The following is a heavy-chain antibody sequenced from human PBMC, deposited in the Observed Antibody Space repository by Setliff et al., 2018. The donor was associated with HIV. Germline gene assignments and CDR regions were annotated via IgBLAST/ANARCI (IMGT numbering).Heavy chain of an antibody. Sequence: LRLSCAASGFTFSSYWMNWVRQAPGKGLVWVSRINSDGSSTSYADSVKGRFTISRDNAKNTLYLQMNSLRTEDTALYYCAKDISRITGTDVFDYWGQGTLVTVSS. CDR2: INSDGSST. CDR1: GFTFSSYW. V-gene: IGHV3-74*01. J-gene: IGHJ4*02. CDR3: AKDISRITGTDVFDY. D-gene: IGHD1-20*01.